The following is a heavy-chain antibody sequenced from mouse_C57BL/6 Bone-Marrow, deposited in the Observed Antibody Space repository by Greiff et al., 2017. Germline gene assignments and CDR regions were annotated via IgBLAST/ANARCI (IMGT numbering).Heavy chain of an antibody. CDR2: IYPGSGNT. CDR1: GYTFTDYY. Sequence: QVQLKESGAELVRPGASVKLSCKASGYTFTDYYINWVKQRPGQGLEWIARIYPGSGNTYYNEKFKGKATLTAEKSSSTAYMQLSSLTSEDSAVYFCARGFDYWGQGTTLTVSS. CDR3: ARGFDY. V-gene: IGHV1-76*01. J-gene: IGHJ2*01.